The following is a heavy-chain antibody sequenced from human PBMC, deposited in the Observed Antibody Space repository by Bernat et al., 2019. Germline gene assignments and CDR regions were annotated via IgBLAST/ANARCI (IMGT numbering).Heavy chain of an antibody. CDR2: ISESGGNT. D-gene: IGHD2-15*01. V-gene: IGHV3-23*01. Sequence: EVQLLESGGGLVQPGRSLRLSCAASGFTFNSHAMSWVRRAPGRGLEWVSTISESGGNTYYADSVKGRFTISRDNSKNTLYLQMNSLRAEDTAVYYCARDGLGGSCYYWGQGTLVTVSS. CDR3: ARDGLGGSCYY. J-gene: IGHJ4*02. CDR1: GFTFNSHA.